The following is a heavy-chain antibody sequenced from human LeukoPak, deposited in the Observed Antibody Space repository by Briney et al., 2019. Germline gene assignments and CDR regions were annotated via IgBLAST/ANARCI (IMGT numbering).Heavy chain of an antibody. Sequence: PGGSLRLSCPVSGFTFSSYGMHWVRQAPGKGLEWVSYISSSSSTIYYADSVKGRFTISRDNAENSLYLQMNSLRAEDTAVYYCARGYSYGFDAFDIWGQGTMVTVSS. J-gene: IGHJ3*02. D-gene: IGHD5-18*01. CDR1: GFTFSSYG. V-gene: IGHV3-48*04. CDR2: ISSSSSTI. CDR3: ARGYSYGFDAFDI.